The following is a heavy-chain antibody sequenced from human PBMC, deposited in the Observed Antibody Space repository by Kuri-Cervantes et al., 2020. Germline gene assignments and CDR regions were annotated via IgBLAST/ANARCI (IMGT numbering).Heavy chain of an antibody. Sequence: ASVKDFCKASGYTFTSYYMHWVRQAPGQGLEWMGIINPSGGSTSYGQKFQGRVTMTRDTSTSTVYMELSSLRSEDTAVYYCARMGFLEYSYGQPFDYWGQGTLVTVSS. J-gene: IGHJ4*02. CDR3: ARMGFLEYSYGQPFDY. V-gene: IGHV1-46*01. CDR2: INPSGGST. D-gene: IGHD5-18*01. CDR1: GYTFTSYY.